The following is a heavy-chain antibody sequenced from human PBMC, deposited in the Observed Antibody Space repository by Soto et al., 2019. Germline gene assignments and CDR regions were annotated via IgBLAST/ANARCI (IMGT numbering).Heavy chain of an antibody. Sequence: PSETLSLTCTVSGGSISSGGYYWSWIRQHPGKGLEWIGYIYYSGSTYYNPSLKSRVTISVDTSKNQFSLKLSSVTAADTAVYYCARAGFTYCGGDCPTIDYFQHWGQGTLVTVS. CDR3: ARAGFTYCGGDCPTIDYFQH. J-gene: IGHJ1*01. V-gene: IGHV4-31*03. D-gene: IGHD2-21*02. CDR2: IYYSGST. CDR1: GGSISSGGYY.